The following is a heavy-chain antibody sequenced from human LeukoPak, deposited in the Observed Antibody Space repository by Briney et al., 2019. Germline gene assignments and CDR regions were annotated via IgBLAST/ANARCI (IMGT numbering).Heavy chain of an antibody. CDR3: ARGPLYCSGGSCRKLEYSQH. D-gene: IGHD2-15*01. Sequence: ASVKVSCKASGYTFTGYYMHWVRQAPGQGLEWMGWINPNSGGTNYAQKFQGRVTMTRDTSISTAYMELSRLRSDDTAVYYCARGPLYCSGGSCRKLEYSQHWGQGTLVTVSS. J-gene: IGHJ1*01. V-gene: IGHV1-2*02. CDR1: GYTFTGYY. CDR2: INPNSGGT.